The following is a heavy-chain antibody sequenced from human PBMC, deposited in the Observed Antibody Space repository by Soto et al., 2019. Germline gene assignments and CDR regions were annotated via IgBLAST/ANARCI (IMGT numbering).Heavy chain of an antibody. Sequence: SETLSLTCTVSGGSISSYYWSWIRQPPGKGLEWIGYIYYSGSTNYNPSLKSRVTISVDTSKNQFSLKLSSVTAADTAVYYCARDHHYVGFVGYYYYYMDVWGKGTTVTVSS. CDR3: ARDHHYVGFVGYYYYYMDV. J-gene: IGHJ6*03. D-gene: IGHD4-17*01. CDR1: GGSISSYY. CDR2: IYYSGST. V-gene: IGHV4-59*01.